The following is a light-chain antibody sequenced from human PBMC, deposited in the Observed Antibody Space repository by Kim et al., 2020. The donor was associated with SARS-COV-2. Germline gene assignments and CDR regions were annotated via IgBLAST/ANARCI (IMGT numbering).Light chain of an antibody. J-gene: IGKJ1*01. CDR2: GAS. CDR3: QQYNNWLTWT. Sequence: STGERAPRSCRASQSVSSNLAWYQQKPGQAPRLLIYGASTRATGIPARFSGSGSGTEFTLTISSLQSEDFAVYYCQQYNNWLTWTFGQGTKVDIK. V-gene: IGKV3-15*01. CDR1: QSVSSN.